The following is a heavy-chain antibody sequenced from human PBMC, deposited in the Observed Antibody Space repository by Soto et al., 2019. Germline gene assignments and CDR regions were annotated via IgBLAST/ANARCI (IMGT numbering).Heavy chain of an antibody. CDR2: ISGSGGST. CDR1: GFTFSSYA. V-gene: IGHV3-23*01. Sequence: GGSLRLSCAASGFTFSSYAMSWVCQAPGKGLEWVSAISGSGGSTYYADSVKGRFTISRDNSKNTLYLQMNSLRAEDTAVYYCAKDPSDYGGNSRFDYWGQGTLVTVSS. J-gene: IGHJ4*02. CDR3: AKDPSDYGGNSRFDY. D-gene: IGHD4-17*01.